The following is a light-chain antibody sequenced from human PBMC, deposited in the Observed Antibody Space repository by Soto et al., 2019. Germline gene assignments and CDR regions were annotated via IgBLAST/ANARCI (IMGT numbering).Light chain of an antibody. CDR1: SSNIGAGYA. Sequence: QSVLTQPPSVSGAPGQRVTISCTGISSNIGAGYAVHWYQRFPGRATPGLIVANTNRLSGVPDRFSVSKSGSTASLAISGLQTEDEADYYCQSYDSSLSGWVFGGGTKVTVL. V-gene: IGLV1-40*01. CDR3: QSYDSSLSGWV. CDR2: ANT. J-gene: IGLJ3*02.